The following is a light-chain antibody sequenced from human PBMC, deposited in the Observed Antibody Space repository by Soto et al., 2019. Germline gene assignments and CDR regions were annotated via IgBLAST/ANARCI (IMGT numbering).Light chain of an antibody. CDR2: EVS. CDR1: SSNIGAGYV. V-gene: IGLV1-40*01. Sequence: QSVLTQPPSVSGAPGQRVTISCTGSSSNIGAGYVVHWYQQLPGTAPKLMIYEVSNRPSGVSNRFSGSKSGNTASLTISGLQAEDEADYYCSSYTSSNTVVFGGGTKLTVL. CDR3: SSYTSSNTVV. J-gene: IGLJ2*01.